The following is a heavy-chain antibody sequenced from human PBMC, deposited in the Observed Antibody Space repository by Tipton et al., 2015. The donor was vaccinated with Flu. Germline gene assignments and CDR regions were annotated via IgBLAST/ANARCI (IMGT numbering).Heavy chain of an antibody. CDR2: IYTSGST. J-gene: IGHJ4*02. CDR1: GGSISSGSYY. D-gene: IGHD3-22*01. CDR3: ARVRSYYDSSGYYYAFDY. V-gene: IGHV4-61*02. Sequence: TLSITCTVSGGSISSGSYYWSWIRQPAGKGLEWIGRIYTSGSTNYKPSLKSRVTISVDKSKNQFSLKLSSVTAADTAVYYCARVRSYYDSSGYYYAFDYCGQGTLVTVSS.